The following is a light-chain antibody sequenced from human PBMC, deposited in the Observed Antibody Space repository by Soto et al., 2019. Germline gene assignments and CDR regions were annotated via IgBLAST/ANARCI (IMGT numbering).Light chain of an antibody. V-gene: IGLV3-21*02. J-gene: IGLJ1*01. CDR2: DAR. Sequence: SYELTQPPSVSEAPGQTATISCGGDDVGGKSVQWYQQKPGQAPVLVLYDARDRPSGIPERFSGSNSGNTATLTISSVEAGDEADFYCQGWDTTTDQYIFGSGTKVTVL. CDR1: DVGGKS. CDR3: QGWDTTTDQYI.